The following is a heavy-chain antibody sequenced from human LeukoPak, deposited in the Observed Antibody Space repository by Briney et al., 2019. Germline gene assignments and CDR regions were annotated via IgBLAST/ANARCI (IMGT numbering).Heavy chain of an antibody. CDR1: GGSLSSYY. J-gene: IGHJ4*02. CDR2: IYSSGNT. V-gene: IGHV4-59*08. CDR3: ARHSSGWYDY. Sequence: SETLSLTCTVSGGSLSSYYWTWIRQPPGKGLEWIGYIYSSGNTNYNPSLKGRVTISLDTSKNQCSLKLSSVTAADTAVYYCARHSSGWYDYWGQGALVTVSS. D-gene: IGHD6-19*01.